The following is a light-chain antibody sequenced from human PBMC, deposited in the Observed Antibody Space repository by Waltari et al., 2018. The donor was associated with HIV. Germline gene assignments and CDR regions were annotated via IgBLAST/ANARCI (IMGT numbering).Light chain of an antibody. CDR2: TTN. V-gene: IGLV8-61*01. CDR3: ALYLGSGIWV. J-gene: IGLJ3*02. CDR1: SGSVSPRSF. Sequence: QTVVTQEASFSVSPGATVTLTCSVSSGSVSPRSFPPWYQQPPCQPPHTLIYTTNTPSSGVPDRFSGSILGNKAALTISRAQAEDECDYHCALYLGSGIWVFGGGTKLTVL.